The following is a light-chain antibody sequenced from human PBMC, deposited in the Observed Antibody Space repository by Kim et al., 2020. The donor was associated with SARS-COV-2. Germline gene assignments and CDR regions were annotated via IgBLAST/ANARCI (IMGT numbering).Light chain of an antibody. CDR2: QAS. CDR3: QHYHGYPLT. V-gene: IGKV1-5*03. Sequence: DIQMTQSPSTLSASVGDRVTMTCRASQSIVGWLAWYQQKPGKATKLLIHQASSLESGVPSRFSGSGSETEFTLTIDSLMPEDFATYYCQHYHGYPLTFGQGTKLEIK. J-gene: IGKJ2*01. CDR1: QSIVGW.